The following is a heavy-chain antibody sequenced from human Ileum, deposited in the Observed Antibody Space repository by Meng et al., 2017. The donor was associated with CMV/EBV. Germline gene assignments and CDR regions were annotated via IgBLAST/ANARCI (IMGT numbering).Heavy chain of an antibody. J-gene: IGHJ4*02. CDR3: ATASGTTVTTGVGY. V-gene: IGHV3-15*04. CDR2: IESKTDGGTT. D-gene: IGHD4-11*01. CDR1: VTVSNAW. Sequence: VTVSNAWVSWVRRAPGKGLEWVGRIESKTDGGTTDYAAPVKGRFTISRDDSKNTLYLQMNSLKAEDTAVYYCATASGTTVTTGVGYWGQGTLVTVSS.